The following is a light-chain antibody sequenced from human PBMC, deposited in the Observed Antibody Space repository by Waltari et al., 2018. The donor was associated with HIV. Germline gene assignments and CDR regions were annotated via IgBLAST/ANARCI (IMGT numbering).Light chain of an antibody. V-gene: IGLV3-19*01. CDR2: GKD. CDR3: NSRDSSGNHLV. J-gene: IGLJ3*02. CDR1: SLKKYY. Sequence: SSELTQDPAVSVTLGQTVRITCQGDSLKKYYTSWYQQKPGQAPVLVTYGKDNRPSWIPDRFSISFSGNTASLTITGAQAKDEADYYCNSRDSSGNHLVFGGGTKLTVL.